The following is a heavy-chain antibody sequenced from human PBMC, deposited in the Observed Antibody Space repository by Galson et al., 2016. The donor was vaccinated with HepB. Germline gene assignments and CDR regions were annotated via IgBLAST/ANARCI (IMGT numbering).Heavy chain of an antibody. J-gene: IGHJ6*02. CDR1: GGSISSDGYS. V-gene: IGHV4-30-2*01. CDR3: ARGSNGYNSGHYCHGMDV. Sequence: TLSLTCVVSGGSISSDGYSWSWIRQPPGKGLEWIGYIYHSGSTYYNPSLKSRVTISVDRSKNQFSLKLSSVTAADTAMYYCARGSNGYNSGHYCHGMDVWGQGTTVTVSS. D-gene: IGHD5-24*01. CDR2: IYHSGST.